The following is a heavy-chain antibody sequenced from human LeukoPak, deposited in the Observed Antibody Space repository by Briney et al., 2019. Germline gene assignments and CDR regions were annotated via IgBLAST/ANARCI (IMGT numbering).Heavy chain of an antibody. CDR3: ARVRAYSSSSVDY. Sequence: SETLSLTCTVSGYSISSGYYWGWIRQPPGKGLEWIGSIYHSGSTYYNPSLKSRATISVDTSKNQFSLKLSSVTAADTAVYYCARVRAYSSSSVDYWGQGTLVTVPS. CDR2: IYHSGST. V-gene: IGHV4-38-2*02. D-gene: IGHD6-6*01. CDR1: GYSISSGYY. J-gene: IGHJ4*02.